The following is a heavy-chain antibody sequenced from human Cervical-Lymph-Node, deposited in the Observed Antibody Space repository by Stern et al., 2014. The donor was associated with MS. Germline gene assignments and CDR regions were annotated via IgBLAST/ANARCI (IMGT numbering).Heavy chain of an antibody. J-gene: IGHJ3*02. CDR2: ISSSSSYI. V-gene: IGHV3-21*01. CDR3: AGGYSYGHDAFDI. D-gene: IGHD5-18*01. Sequence: EVQLVESGGGLVKPGGSLRLSCAASGFTFSSYSMNWVRQAQGKGLEWVSSISSSSSYIYYADSVKGRFTISRDNAKNSLYLQMNSLRAEDTAVYYCAGGYSYGHDAFDIWGQGTMVTVSS. CDR1: GFTFSSYS.